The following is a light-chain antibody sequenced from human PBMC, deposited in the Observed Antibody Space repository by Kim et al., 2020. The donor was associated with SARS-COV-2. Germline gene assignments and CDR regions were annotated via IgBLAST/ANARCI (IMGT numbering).Light chain of an antibody. CDR1: QSVGTN. V-gene: IGKV3-15*01. CDR3: HQYNDWPPGDT. Sequence: EIVMTQSPGTLSVSPGERATLSCRASQSVGTNLAWYQHKPGQPPRLLIYGASTRAPGVPGRFSGTGSGTDFTLTVSSLQSEDFAVYYCHQYNDWPPGDTFGKGTNLEI. J-gene: IGKJ2*01. CDR2: GAS.